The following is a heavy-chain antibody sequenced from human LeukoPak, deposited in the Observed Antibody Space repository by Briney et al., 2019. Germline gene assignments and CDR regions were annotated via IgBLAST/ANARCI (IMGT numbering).Heavy chain of an antibody. CDR2: INSDGSSI. V-gene: IGHV3-74*01. Sequence: GGSLRLSCAAPGFSFSSYEMNWVRQAPGKGLVWVSRINSDGSSITYADSMKGRFTISRDNARSTLYLQMNSLRAEDTAVYYCSRVLSLKRGFDFWGQGTLVTVSS. CDR3: SRVLSLKRGFDF. D-gene: IGHD2/OR15-2a*01. CDR1: GFSFSSYE. J-gene: IGHJ4*02.